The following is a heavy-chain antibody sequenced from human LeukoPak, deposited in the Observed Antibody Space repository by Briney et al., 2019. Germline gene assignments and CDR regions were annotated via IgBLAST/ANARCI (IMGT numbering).Heavy chain of an antibody. J-gene: IGHJ4*02. Sequence: PGGSLRLSCAASGFAFSSYAMHWVRQAPGKGLEWVGVISYDGSNKYYADSVKGRFTISRDNSKNTLYLQMNSLRAEDTAVYYCATSNLPFDYWGQGTLVTVSS. V-gene: IGHV3-30-3*01. CDR2: ISYDGSNK. CDR3: ATSNLPFDY. CDR1: GFAFSSYA.